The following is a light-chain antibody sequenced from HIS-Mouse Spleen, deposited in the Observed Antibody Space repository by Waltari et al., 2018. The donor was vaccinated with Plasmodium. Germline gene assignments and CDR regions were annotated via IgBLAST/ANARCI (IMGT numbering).Light chain of an antibody. J-gene: IGLJ2*01. CDR2: EVS. CDR1: SSDVGGYNY. V-gene: IGLV2-8*01. CDR3: SSYAGSNNLV. Sequence: QSALTQPPSASGSPGPSVTISCPGTSSDVGGYNYVSWYQQPPGTAPKLMIYEVSKRPSGVPDRFSGSKSGNTASLTVSGLQAEDEADYYCSSYAGSNNLVFGGGTKLTVL.